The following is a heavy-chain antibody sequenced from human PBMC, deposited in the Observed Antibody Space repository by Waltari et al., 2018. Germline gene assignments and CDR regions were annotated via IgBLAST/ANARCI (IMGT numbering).Heavy chain of an antibody. CDR1: GFTFSSYG. J-gene: IGHJ4*02. Sequence: QVQLVESGGGVVQPGRSLRLSCAASGFTFSSYGMHWVRQAPGKGLEWVAVIWYDGSNKYYADSVKGRFTISRDNSKNTLYLQMNSLRAEDTAVYYCARGSLYYDFWSGYALDYWGQGTLVTVSS. CDR3: ARGSLYYDFWSGYALDY. V-gene: IGHV3-33*01. D-gene: IGHD3-3*01. CDR2: IWYDGSNK.